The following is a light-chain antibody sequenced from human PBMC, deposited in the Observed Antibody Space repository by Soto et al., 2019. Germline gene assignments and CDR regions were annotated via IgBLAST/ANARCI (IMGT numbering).Light chain of an antibody. CDR2: GIS. CDR3: QQYGSSRT. Sequence: EIVMTQSPATLSVSPGERATLSCRASRSIATNLAWYQQRPGQAPRLLIYGISIRATGIPARFSGSGSGTDFTLTISSLEPEDFAVYYCQQYGSSRTFGQGTKVDIK. V-gene: IGKV3-15*01. CDR1: RSIATN. J-gene: IGKJ1*01.